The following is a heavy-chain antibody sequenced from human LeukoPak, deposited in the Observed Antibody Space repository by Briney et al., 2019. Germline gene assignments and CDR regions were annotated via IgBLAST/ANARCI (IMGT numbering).Heavy chain of an antibody. CDR3: ARFPPYYDFWSGYYTGYYYYGMDV. CDR1: GYTFTSYD. V-gene: IGHV1-8*01. J-gene: IGHJ6*02. CDR2: MNPNSGNT. D-gene: IGHD3-3*01. Sequence: ASVKVSCKASGYTFTSYDINWVRQATGQGLGWMGWMNPNSGNTGYAQKFQGRVTMTRNTSISTAYMELSSLRSEDTAVYYCARFPPYYDFWSGYYTGYYYYGMDVWGQGTTVTVSS.